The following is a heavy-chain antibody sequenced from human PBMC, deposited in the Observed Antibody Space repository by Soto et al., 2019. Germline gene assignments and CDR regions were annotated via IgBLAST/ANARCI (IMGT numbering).Heavy chain of an antibody. CDR1: GGSISSYY. J-gene: IGHJ4*02. CDR3: ARGGSSSGYSRLCLGY. V-gene: IGHV4-59*01. CDR2: IYYSGST. Sequence: SETLSLTCTVSGGSISSYYWSWIRQPPGKGLEWIGYIYYSGSTNYNPSLKSRVTISVDTSKNQFSLKLSSVTAADTAVYYCARGGSSSGYSRLCLGYWGQGTLVTVS. D-gene: IGHD5-12*01.